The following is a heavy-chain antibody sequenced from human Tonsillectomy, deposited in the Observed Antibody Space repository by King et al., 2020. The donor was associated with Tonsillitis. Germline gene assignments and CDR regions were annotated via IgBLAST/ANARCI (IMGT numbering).Heavy chain of an antibody. J-gene: IGHJ4*02. V-gene: IGHV3-33*01. CDR1: GFTFSSYA. CDR3: ASELVGPTDFDY. Sequence: VQLVESGGTMVQPGRSLRLSCAASGFTFSSYAMHWVRQAPSKGLEWVAVIWYDGSRVFYADSVKGRFTISRDNSKNTLYLQMDSLRVEDTGVYYCASELVGPTDFDYWGQGTLVTVSS. D-gene: IGHD1-26*01. CDR2: IWYDGSRV.